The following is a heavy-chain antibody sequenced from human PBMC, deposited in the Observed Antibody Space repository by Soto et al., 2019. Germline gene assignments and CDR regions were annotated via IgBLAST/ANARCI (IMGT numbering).Heavy chain of an antibody. CDR1: GFTFSSYS. J-gene: IGHJ6*02. Sequence: LRLSCAASGFTFSSYSMNWVRQAPGKGLEWVSYISSSSSTIYYADSVKGRFTISRDNAKNSLYLQMNSLRDEDTAVYYCASDWYDDQTNYYYYYGMDVWGQGTTVTVSS. D-gene: IGHD1-1*01. CDR3: ASDWYDDQTNYYYYYGMDV. V-gene: IGHV3-48*02. CDR2: ISSSSSTI.